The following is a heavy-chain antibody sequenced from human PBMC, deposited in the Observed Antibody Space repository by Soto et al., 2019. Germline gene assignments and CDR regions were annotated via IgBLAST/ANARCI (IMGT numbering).Heavy chain of an antibody. V-gene: IGHV3-49*04. CDR2: IRSKAYGGTT. D-gene: IGHD5-18*01. CDR1: GFTFGDYA. CDR3: TSINSYGYGYYYGMDV. J-gene: IGHJ6*02. Sequence: GGSLRLSCTASGFTFGDYAMSWVRQAPGKWLEWVGFIRSKAYGGTTEYAASVKGRFTISRDDSKSIAYLQMNSLKTEDTAVYYCTSINSYGYGYYYGMDVWGQGXTVTVFS.